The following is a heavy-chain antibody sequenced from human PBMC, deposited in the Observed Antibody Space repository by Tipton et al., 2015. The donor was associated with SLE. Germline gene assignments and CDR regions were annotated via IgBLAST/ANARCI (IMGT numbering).Heavy chain of an antibody. J-gene: IGHJ4*02. CDR2: ISNSGST. D-gene: IGHD6-6*01. CDR3: ARVDPRSSSSGLYDY. V-gene: IGHV4-61*01. Sequence: TLSLTCTVSGGSVSSGFYYWSWIRQPPGKGLEWIGYISNSGSTHYNPSLKSRLTLSLDTSKSQFSLKLTSVTAADTAVYYCARVDPRSSSSGLYDYWGQGTLVTVS. CDR1: GGSVSSGFYY.